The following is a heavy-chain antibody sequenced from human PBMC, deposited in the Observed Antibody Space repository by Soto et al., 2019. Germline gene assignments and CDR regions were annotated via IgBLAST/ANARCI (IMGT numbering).Heavy chain of an antibody. CDR2: ISYDGSNK. V-gene: IGHV3-30*18. J-gene: IGHJ4*02. CDR3: AKGPRAYCSGGSCKRRFDY. Sequence: GGSLRLSCAASGFTFSSYGMHWVRQAPGKGLEWVAVISYDGSNKYYADSVKGRFTISRDNSKNTLYLQMNSLRAEDTAVYYCAKGPRAYCSGGSCKRRFDYWGQGTLVTVSS. D-gene: IGHD2-15*01. CDR1: GFTFSSYG.